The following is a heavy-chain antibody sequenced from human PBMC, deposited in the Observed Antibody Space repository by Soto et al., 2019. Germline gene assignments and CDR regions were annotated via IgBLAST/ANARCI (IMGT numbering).Heavy chain of an antibody. CDR3: ARAPTYYDYIWGSYRFNDY. CDR2: ISSSSSYI. CDR1: GFTFSSYS. D-gene: IGHD3-16*02. Sequence: GGSLRLSCAASGFTFSSYSMNWVRQAPGKGLEWVSSISSSSSYIYYADSVKGRFTISRDNAKNSLYLQMNSLRAEDTAVYYCARAPTYYDYIWGSYRFNDYWGQGTLVTVSS. V-gene: IGHV3-21*01. J-gene: IGHJ4*02.